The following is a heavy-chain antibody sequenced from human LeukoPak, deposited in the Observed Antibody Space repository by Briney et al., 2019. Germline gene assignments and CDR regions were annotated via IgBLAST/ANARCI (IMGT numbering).Heavy chain of an antibody. J-gene: IGHJ4*02. CDR3: ARGGPSYYDFWSGYYPGLDY. CDR1: GGSFSGYY. CDR2: INHSGST. V-gene: IGHV4-34*01. D-gene: IGHD3-3*01. Sequence: PSETLSLTCAVYGGSFSGYYWSWIRQPPGKGLEWIGEINHSGSTNYNPSLKSRVTISVDTSKNQFSLKLSSVTAADTAVYYCARGGPSYYDFWSGYYPGLDYWGQGTLVTVSS.